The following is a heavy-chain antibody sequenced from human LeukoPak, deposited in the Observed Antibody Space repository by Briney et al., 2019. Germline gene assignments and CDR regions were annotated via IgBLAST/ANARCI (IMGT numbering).Heavy chain of an antibody. CDR3: ARGKVGYCSSTSCYNRNWFDP. D-gene: IGHD2-2*01. J-gene: IGHJ5*02. V-gene: IGHV4-4*07. Sequence: SETLSLTCTVSGGSISSYYWSWIRQPAGKGLEWIGRIYTSGSTNYNPSLKSRVTMSVDTSKNQFSLKLSSVTAADTAVYYCARGKVGYCSSTSCYNRNWFDPWGQGTLVTVSS. CDR2: IYTSGST. CDR1: GGSISSYY.